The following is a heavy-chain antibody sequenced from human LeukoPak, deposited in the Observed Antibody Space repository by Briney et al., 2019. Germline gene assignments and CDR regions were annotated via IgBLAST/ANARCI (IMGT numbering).Heavy chain of an antibody. CDR1: GGSISSYY. CDR3: AGSFDRFDP. CDR2: IYHSGST. Sequence: SETLSLTCTVSGGSISSYYWSWIRQPPGKGLEWIGYIYHSGSTYYNPSLKSRVTISVDRSKNQFSLKLSSVTAADTAVYYCAGSFDRFDPWGQGTLVTVSS. J-gene: IGHJ5*02. V-gene: IGHV4-59*04. D-gene: IGHD2-15*01.